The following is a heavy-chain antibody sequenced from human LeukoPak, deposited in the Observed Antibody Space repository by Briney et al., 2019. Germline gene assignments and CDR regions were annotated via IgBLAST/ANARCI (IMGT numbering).Heavy chain of an antibody. D-gene: IGHD3-10*01. V-gene: IGHV3-11*01. CDR3: ARVGSSRGWFDP. J-gene: IGHJ5*02. CDR1: GFTFSVHY. Sequence: GGTLRLSCTGSGFTFSVHYMTWIRQAPGKGLEWISYISSSGTTTYYADSVKGRFTISRANAKTSVYLQMEGLRADDTAVYYCARVGSSRGWFDPWGHGTLVTVSS. CDR2: ISSSGTTT.